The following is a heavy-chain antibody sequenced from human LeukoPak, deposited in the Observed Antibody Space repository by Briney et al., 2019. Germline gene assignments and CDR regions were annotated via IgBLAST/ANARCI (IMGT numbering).Heavy chain of an antibody. Sequence: GASVTVSCKASGYTFTVYYLPWVRQDPGQGLEWMGWINPNSGGTNYAQKFQGRVTMTGDTSISTAYMELSGLTSDDTAVYYCARRAATDYWGQGTMVTVSS. CDR2: INPNSGGT. D-gene: IGHD2-15*01. J-gene: IGHJ4*02. CDR3: ARRAATDY. V-gene: IGHV1-2*02. CDR1: GYTFTVYY.